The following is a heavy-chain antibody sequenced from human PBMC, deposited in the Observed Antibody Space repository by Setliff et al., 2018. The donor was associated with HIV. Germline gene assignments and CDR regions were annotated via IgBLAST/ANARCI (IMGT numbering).Heavy chain of an antibody. CDR3: ARSIYGSRTYPLDS. J-gene: IGHJ5*01. V-gene: IGHV4-30-4*08. Sequence: SETLSLTCTVSGGSIISGDYYWSWIRQPPGKGLEWIGYITYSGSAYYNPSLKSRVTISIDTSNNLFSLRLTSVTAADAAVYYCARSIYGSRTYPLDSWGQGTRVTVSS. CDR1: GGSIISGDYY. D-gene: IGHD3-10*01. CDR2: ITYSGSA.